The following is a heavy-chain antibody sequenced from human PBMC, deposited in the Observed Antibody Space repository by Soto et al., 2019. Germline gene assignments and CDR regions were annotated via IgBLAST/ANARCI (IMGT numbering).Heavy chain of an antibody. CDR1: GFTFSSYA. Sequence: EVQLLESGGVLVQPGGSLRLSCAASGFTFSSYAMSWVRQAPGKGLEWVSAISGSGGSTYYADSVKGRFTISRDNSKNTLDLQMNCLRAEDSAVYYCAKTLYYYDSSGYQGGQGTLVTVSS. CDR2: ISGSGGST. J-gene: IGHJ4*02. CDR3: AKTLYYYDSSGYQ. V-gene: IGHV3-23*01. D-gene: IGHD3-22*01.